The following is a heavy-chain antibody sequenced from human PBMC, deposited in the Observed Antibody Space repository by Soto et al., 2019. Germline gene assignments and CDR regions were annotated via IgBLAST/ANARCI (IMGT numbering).Heavy chain of an antibody. CDR2: IWNDGITK. Sequence: GGSLRLSCAASGFTFSPFGMHWVRQAPGKGLEWMAIIWNDGITKRYADSVKGRFTVSRDNSKNTLYLQMNSLRAEDTAVYYCARDGAHYEIDDWGQGTQVTVFS. V-gene: IGHV3-33*01. D-gene: IGHD3-22*01. J-gene: IGHJ4*02. CDR1: GFTFSPFG. CDR3: ARDGAHYEIDD.